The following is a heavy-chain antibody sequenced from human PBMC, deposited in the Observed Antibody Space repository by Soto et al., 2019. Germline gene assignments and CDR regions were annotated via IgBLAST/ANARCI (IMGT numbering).Heavy chain of an antibody. Sequence: PSETLSLTCTVSGGSISSYYWSWIWQPPGKGLEWIGYIYYSGSTNYNPSLKSRVTISVDTSKNQFSLKLSSVTAADTAVYYCASSWGSSGYFDYWGQGTLVTVSS. CDR1: GGSISSYY. CDR3: ASSWGSSGYFDY. D-gene: IGHD3-16*01. J-gene: IGHJ4*02. V-gene: IGHV4-59*01. CDR2: IYYSGST.